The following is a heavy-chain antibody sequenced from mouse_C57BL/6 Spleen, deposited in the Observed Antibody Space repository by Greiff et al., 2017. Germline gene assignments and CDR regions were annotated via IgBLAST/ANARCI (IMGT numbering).Heavy chain of an antibody. CDR1: GYTFTSYW. D-gene: IGHD1-3*01. J-gene: IGHJ4*01. CDR2: INPSSGYT. Sequence: QVQLKESGAELAKPGASVKLSCKASGYTFTSYWMHWVNQRPGQGLEWIGYINPSSGYTKYNQKFKDKATLTADKYSSTAYMQLSSLTYEDSAVYYCAREEVKVSYYYAMDYWGQGTSVTVSS. V-gene: IGHV1-7*01. CDR3: AREEVKVSYYYAMDY.